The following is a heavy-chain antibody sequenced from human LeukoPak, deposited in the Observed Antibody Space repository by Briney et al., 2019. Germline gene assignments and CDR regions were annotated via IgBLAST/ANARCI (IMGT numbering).Heavy chain of an antibody. CDR3: ARVDPDSSSTLEVFDY. V-gene: IGHV4-59*01. CDR1: AGSMSSYY. J-gene: IGHJ4*02. D-gene: IGHD6-6*01. CDR2: IYYSGST. Sequence: SESLSLTCTVYAGSMSSYYWSWIRQPPGKGLEWIGYIYYSGSTNYNPALRSRVTISVDTSKNQFSLKLSSVTAADTAVYYCARVDPDSSSTLEVFDYWGRGTLVTVSS.